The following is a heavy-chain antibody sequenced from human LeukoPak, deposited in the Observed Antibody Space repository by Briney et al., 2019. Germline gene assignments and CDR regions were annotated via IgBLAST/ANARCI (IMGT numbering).Heavy chain of an antibody. CDR2: IYSGGST. CDR1: GFTVSSNY. Sequence: GGSLRLSCAASGFTVSSNYMSWVRQAPGKGLEWVSVIYSGGSTYYADSVKGRFTISRDNSKNTLYLQMNSLRAEDTAVYYCARDGTTVTARGLYFDYWGQGTLLTVSS. CDR3: ARDGTTVTARGLYFDY. V-gene: IGHV3-66*02. J-gene: IGHJ4*02. D-gene: IGHD4-17*01.